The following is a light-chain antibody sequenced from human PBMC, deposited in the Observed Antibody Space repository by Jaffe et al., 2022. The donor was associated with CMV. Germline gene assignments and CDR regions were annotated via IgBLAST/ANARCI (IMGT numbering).Light chain of an antibody. CDR2: QDR. V-gene: IGLV3-1*01. J-gene: IGLJ3*02. Sequence: SYDLTQPPSVSVSPGQTVSITCSGDKLGDKYACWYQQKPGQSPVLVIYQDRERPSGIPERFSGSNSGNTATLTISGTQAVDEADYYCQAWDSSTAWVFGGGTKLTVL. CDR3: QAWDSSTAWV. CDR1: KLGDKY.